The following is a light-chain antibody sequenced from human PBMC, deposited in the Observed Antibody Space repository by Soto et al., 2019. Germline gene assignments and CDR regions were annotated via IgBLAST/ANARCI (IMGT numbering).Light chain of an antibody. V-gene: IGLV2-8*01. J-gene: IGLJ1*01. CDR3: SSYTSSSTFYV. CDR2: EVS. Sequence: QSALTQPPSASGSPGQSVAISCTGTSSDVGAYNFVSWYQQHPGTAPKLIIFEVSKRPSGVPDRFSGSKSGNTASLTVSGLQAEDEADYYCSSYTSSSTFYVFGTGTKVTVL. CDR1: SSDVGAYNF.